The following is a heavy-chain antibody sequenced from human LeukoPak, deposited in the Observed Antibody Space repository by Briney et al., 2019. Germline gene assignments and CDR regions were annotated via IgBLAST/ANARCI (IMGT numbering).Heavy chain of an antibody. CDR1: GFTFSSYA. CDR3: ARDGPDSSSSDFDY. CDR2: ISGSGGST. Sequence: GGSLRLSCAASGFTFSSYAMSWVRQAPGKGLEWVSGISGSGGSTYYADSVKGRFTISRDNSKNTLYLQMNSLRAEDAAVYYCARDGPDSSSSDFDYWGQGTLVTVSS. V-gene: IGHV3-23*01. J-gene: IGHJ4*02. D-gene: IGHD6-6*01.